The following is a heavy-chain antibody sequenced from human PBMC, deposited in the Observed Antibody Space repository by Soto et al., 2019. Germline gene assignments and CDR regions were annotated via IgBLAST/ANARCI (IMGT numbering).Heavy chain of an antibody. D-gene: IGHD1-26*01. CDR3: ARRGSGSYYDY. CDR2: ISGSGGST. Sequence: EVQLLESGGGLVQPGGSLRLSCAASGFTFSSYAMRWVRQAPVKGLEWVSAISGSGGSTYYADSVKGRFTISRDNSKNTLYLQLNSLSAQDTALYSCARRGSGSYYDYWGQGTLVTVSS. J-gene: IGHJ4*02. CDR1: GFTFSSYA. V-gene: IGHV3-23*01.